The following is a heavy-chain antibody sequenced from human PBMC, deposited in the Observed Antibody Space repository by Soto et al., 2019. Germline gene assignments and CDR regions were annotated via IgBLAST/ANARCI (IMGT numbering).Heavy chain of an antibody. Sequence: ASVKVSCKASGYTFSGYYIHWLRQAPGQGLAWMGWINPNSGGTNYAQKFQGRVTVTRDTPTSTAYMELSRLTSDDTAVYYCARSLTEGYCTITGCYTRPLYGMDVWGQGTTVTVSS. V-gene: IGHV1-2*02. CDR3: ARSLTEGYCTITGCYTRPLYGMDV. J-gene: IGHJ6*02. D-gene: IGHD2-2*02. CDR2: INPNSGGT. CDR1: GYTFSGYY.